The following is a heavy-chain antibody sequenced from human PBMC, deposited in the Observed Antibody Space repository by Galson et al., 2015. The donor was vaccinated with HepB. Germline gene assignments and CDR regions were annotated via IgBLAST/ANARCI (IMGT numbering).Heavy chain of an antibody. D-gene: IGHD2-2*01. V-gene: IGHV3-7*01. CDR1: GFTFRNYW. J-gene: IGHJ2*01. CDR3: ARDFRYCTSTNCPAFYFFDL. Sequence: SLRLSCAASGFTFRNYWMNWVRQAPGKGLEWVANIKRDGTEKFCVDSVKGRFTISRDNAKNSLYLQMNSLRAEDTAVYSCARDFRYCTSTNCPAFYFFDLWGRGTLVTVSS. CDR2: IKRDGTEK.